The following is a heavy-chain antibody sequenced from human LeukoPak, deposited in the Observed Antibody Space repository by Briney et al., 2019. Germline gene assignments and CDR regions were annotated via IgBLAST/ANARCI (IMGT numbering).Heavy chain of an antibody. J-gene: IGHJ4*02. CDR2: ITSDGGSR. V-gene: IGHV3-74*01. CDR3: ARVWGL. Sequence: GGSLRLSCAASGFTFSHNWMHWVRHAPEMGLVWVSGITSDGGSRFYADSVKGRFTISRDNAKNTLSLQMNSLRDEDSAVYYCARVWGLWGQGTLVTVSP. D-gene: IGHD3-16*01. CDR1: GFTFSHNW.